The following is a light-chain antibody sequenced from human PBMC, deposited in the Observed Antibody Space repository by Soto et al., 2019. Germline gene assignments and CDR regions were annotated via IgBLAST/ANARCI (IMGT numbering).Light chain of an antibody. J-gene: IGKJ1*01. CDR1: QSVSSY. CDR2: DAS. Sequence: VLSQSQGVLSLSQGARATLSCRASQSVSSYLGWYQQKPGQAPRLLIYDASNRATGIPARFSGSGSGTDFTLTISSLQSEDFAVYYCQQYFHWRTFGQGTKVDI. V-gene: IGKV3-11*01. CDR3: QQYFHWRT.